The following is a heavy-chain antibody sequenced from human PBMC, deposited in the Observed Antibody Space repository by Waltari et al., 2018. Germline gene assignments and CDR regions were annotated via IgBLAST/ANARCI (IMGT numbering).Heavy chain of an antibody. CDR1: GGSISSSSYY. J-gene: IGHJ5*02. CDR2: IYYSGST. CDR3: ARATLNNWFDP. V-gene: IGHV4-39*07. Sequence: QLQLQESGPGLVKPSETLSLTCTVSGGSISSSSYYWGWIRQPPGKGLEWIGSIYYSGSTYYNPSLKSRVTISVDTSKDQFSLKLSSVTAADTAVYYCARATLNNWFDPWGQGTLVTVSS.